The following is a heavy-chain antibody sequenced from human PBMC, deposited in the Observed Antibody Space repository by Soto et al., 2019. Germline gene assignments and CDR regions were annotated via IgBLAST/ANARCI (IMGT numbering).Heavy chain of an antibody. CDR3: ARISFHILTGYSYYYGMDV. D-gene: IGHD3-9*01. V-gene: IGHV2-70*01. J-gene: IGHJ6*02. Sequence: GSGPTLVNPTQTLTLTCTFSGFSLSTSGMCVSWIRQPPGKALEWLALIDWDDDKYYNTSLKTRLTISKDTSKNQVVLRMTNMDPVDTATYYCARISFHILTGYSYYYGMDVWGQGTTVTVSS. CDR1: GFSLSTSGMC. CDR2: IDWDDDK.